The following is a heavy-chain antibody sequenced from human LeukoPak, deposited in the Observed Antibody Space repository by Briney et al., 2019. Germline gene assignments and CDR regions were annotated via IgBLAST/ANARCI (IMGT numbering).Heavy chain of an antibody. D-gene: IGHD4/OR15-4a*01. V-gene: IGHV4-59*12. CDR3: ARSTMVNTATGWFDP. J-gene: IGHJ5*02. CDR1: GDSISSYY. Sequence: SETLSLTCTVSGDSISSYYWGWIRQPPGKGLGWIGYIYNSGSTNYNPSLKSRVTMSVDTSKNHMSLKLSSVTAADTAMYYCARSTMVNTATGWFDPWGQGTLVTVSS. CDR2: IYNSGST.